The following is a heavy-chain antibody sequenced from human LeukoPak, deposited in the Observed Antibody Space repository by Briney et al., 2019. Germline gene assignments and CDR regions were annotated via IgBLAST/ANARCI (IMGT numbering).Heavy chain of an antibody. Sequence: SETLSLTCTVSGYSISSGYYWSWIRQPAGKGLEWIGRIYTSGSTNYNPSLKSRVTMSVDTSKNQFSLKLSSVTAADTAVYYCARVIAAAGKLSGPYYYYYMDVWGKGTTVTISS. CDR3: ARVIAAAGKLSGPYYYYYMDV. J-gene: IGHJ6*03. CDR1: GYSISSGYY. CDR2: IYTSGST. D-gene: IGHD6-13*01. V-gene: IGHV4-4*07.